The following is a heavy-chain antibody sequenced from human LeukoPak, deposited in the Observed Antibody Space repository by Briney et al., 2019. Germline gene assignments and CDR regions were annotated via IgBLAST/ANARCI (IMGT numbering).Heavy chain of an antibody. D-gene: IGHD2-15*01. J-gene: IGHJ5*02. V-gene: IGHV1-8*01. CDR3: ATLQSCSGGTCYANWLDP. Sequence: ASVKVSCKASGYTFTNYAMNWVRQAPGQGLEWMGWMSPNSGNTGYAQKFQGRVTMTRDTAINTAYMELSGLRSDDTAFYYCATLQSCSGGTCYANWLDPWGQGTLVTVSS. CDR2: MSPNSGNT. CDR1: GYTFTNYA.